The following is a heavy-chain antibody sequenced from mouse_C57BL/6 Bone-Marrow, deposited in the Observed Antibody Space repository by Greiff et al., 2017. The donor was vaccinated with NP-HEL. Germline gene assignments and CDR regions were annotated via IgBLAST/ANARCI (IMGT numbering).Heavy chain of an antibody. CDR2: IYPRSGNT. V-gene: IGHV1-81*01. D-gene: IGHD2-1*01. CDR1: GYTFTSYG. CDR3: ARGFYYGNHRLAY. J-gene: IGHJ3*01. Sequence: VKLVESGAELARPGASVKLSCKASGYTFTSYGISWVKQRTGQGLEWIGEIYPRSGNTYYNEKFKGKATLTADKSSSTAYMELRSLTSEDSAVYFCARGFYYGNHRLAYWGQGTLVTVSA.